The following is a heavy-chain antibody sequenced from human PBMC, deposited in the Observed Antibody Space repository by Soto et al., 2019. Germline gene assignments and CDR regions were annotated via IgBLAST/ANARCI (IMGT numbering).Heavy chain of an antibody. Sequence: GGSLRLSCAASGFIFSTYAMNWVRQAPGEGLEWVSAISSSGGTTFYAESVRGRFTISRDNSVNTLYLQMSSLRTEDTAVYYCAHPRGYGVFDAVDIWGQGTMVTVSS. CDR3: AHPRGYGVFDAVDI. D-gene: IGHD4-17*01. CDR1: GFIFSTYA. CDR2: ISSSGGTT. V-gene: IGHV3-23*01. J-gene: IGHJ3*02.